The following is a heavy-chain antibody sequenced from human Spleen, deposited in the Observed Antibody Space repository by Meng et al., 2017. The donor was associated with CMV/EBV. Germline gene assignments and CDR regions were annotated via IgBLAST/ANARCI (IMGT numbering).Heavy chain of an antibody. Sequence: GESLKISCAASGFTFNRCWMSWVRQAPGKGLEWVANIKQDESEKYYVDSVKGRFTISRDNAKNSVYLQMNSLRVEDTAVYYCAGGDVGMSGFDYWGLGTTVTVSS. CDR2: IKQDESEK. V-gene: IGHV3-7*01. J-gene: IGHJ4*02. CDR1: GFTFNRCW. CDR3: AGGDVGMSGFDY. D-gene: IGHD3-10*01.